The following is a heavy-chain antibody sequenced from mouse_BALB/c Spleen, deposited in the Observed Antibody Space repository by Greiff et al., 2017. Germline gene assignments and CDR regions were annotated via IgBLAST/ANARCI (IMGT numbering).Heavy chain of an antibody. J-gene: IGHJ1*01. CDR3: ARRRGRYFDV. CDR1: GFTFSSYT. Sequence: EVMLVESGGGLVQPGGSLKLSCAASGFTFSSYTMSWVRQTPEKRLEWVAYISNGGGSTYYPDTVKGRFTISRDNAKNTLYLQMSSLKSEDTAMYYCARRRGRYFDVWGAGTTVTVSS. D-gene: IGHD3-3*01. CDR2: ISNGGGST. V-gene: IGHV5-12-2*01.